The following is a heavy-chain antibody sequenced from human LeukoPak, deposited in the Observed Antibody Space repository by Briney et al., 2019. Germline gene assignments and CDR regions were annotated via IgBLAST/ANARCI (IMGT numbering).Heavy chain of an antibody. Sequence: SATQSLTCAVYSESFSDYYWTWIRQPPGRGLEWIGVINHSGSTSYNASLTSRVTISIDTSKKQFSMKLTSVIAADTAVYYCARVTGYSDPSTRFGLDYWGQGTLVTVSS. CDR3: ARVTGYSDPSTRFGLDY. CDR2: INHSGST. J-gene: IGHJ4*02. D-gene: IGHD3-10*01. V-gene: IGHV4-34*01. CDR1: SESFSDYY.